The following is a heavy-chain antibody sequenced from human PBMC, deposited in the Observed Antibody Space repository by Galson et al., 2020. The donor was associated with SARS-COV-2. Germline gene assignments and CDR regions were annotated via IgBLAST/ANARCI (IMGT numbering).Heavy chain of an antibody. Sequence: SQTLSLTCTVSGGSISNYYWSWIRQPPGKRLEWIGYVYYDGTTNYNPSLKSRIIISRDRSKNEVSLNLTSVTPSDTAVYFCARSGSSWWDWFDTWGQGTLVTVSS. CDR1: GGSISNYY. V-gene: IGHV4-59*01. CDR3: ARSGSSWWDWFDT. D-gene: IGHD6-13*01. J-gene: IGHJ5*01. CDR2: VYYDGTT.